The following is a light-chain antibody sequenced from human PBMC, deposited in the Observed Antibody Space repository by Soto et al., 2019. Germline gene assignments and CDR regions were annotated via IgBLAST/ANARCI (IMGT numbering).Light chain of an antibody. Sequence: QSALTQPASVSGSPGQSITISCTGTSSDVCNYNYVSWFQQHPGKDPKVIIDYVSTRPSGISDRLSGSKSGNTASLSSSGLQAEDEADYYCYSYTTISNCVFGVGTKVPVL. V-gene: IGLV2-14*03. CDR3: YSYTTISNCV. J-gene: IGLJ3*02. CDR1: SSDVCNYNY. CDR2: YVS.